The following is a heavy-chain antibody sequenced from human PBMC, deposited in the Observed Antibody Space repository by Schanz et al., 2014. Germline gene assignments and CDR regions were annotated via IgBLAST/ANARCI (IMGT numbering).Heavy chain of an antibody. J-gene: IGHJ4*02. D-gene: IGHD1-1*01. V-gene: IGHV3-23*04. CDR3: ARGTHWNLHY. CDR2: ISASGGST. CDR1: GFTFSSYA. Sequence: VQLVESGGGLVKPGGSLRLSCAASGFTFSSYAMSWVRQAPGKGLEWVSTISASGGSTYYADSVKGRFTISRDNAKNSLYLLMNSLIAADAAVYYCARGTHWNLHYWGQGALVTVSS.